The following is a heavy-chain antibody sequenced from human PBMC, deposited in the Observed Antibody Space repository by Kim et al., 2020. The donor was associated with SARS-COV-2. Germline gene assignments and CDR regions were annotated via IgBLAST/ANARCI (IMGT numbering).Heavy chain of an antibody. CDR3: ARGIQLSFGMDV. V-gene: IGHV1-69*01. D-gene: IGHD5-18*01. J-gene: IGHJ6*02. Sequence: NYAQKFQGRVTITADESTSTAYMELSSLRSEDTAVYYCARGIQLSFGMDVWGQGTTVTVSS.